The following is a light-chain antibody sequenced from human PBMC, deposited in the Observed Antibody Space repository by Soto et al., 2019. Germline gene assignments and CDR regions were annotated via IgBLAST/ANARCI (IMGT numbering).Light chain of an antibody. CDR1: SSDIGYYNY. J-gene: IGLJ1*01. V-gene: IGLV2-14*01. CDR3: SSYAGRYTYV. Sequence: QSALAQPASVSGSPGQSITISCSGTSSDIGYYNYVSWYQQHPGKAPKLVLYEVSNRPSGISNRFSGSKSGNTASLTISGLQAEDEGDYYCSSYAGRYTYVFGTGTKLTVL. CDR2: EVS.